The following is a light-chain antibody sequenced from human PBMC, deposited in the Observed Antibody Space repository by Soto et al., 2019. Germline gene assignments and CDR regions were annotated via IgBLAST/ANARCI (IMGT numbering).Light chain of an antibody. CDR2: SSN. CDR3: AAWDGSLNVVL. V-gene: IGLV1-44*01. J-gene: IGLJ3*02. Sequence: QSVLTQPHSASGTPGQRVTSSCSGSSSNIGTNTVNWYQQFPRSAPKLLMYSSNQRPSGVPDRFSGSKSGTSASLAISGLQSEDEADYYCAAWDGSLNVVLFGGGTKRTVL. CDR1: SSNIGTNT.